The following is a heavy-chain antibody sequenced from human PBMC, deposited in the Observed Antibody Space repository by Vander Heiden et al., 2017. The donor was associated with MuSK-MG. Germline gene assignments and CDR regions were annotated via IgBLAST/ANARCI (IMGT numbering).Heavy chain of an antibody. V-gene: IGHV1-2*02. J-gene: IGHJ6*03. CDR3: ARGIGDPHYYYYYMDV. Sequence: QVQLVQSGAEVKKPGASVKVPCQAPGYTFTANYMHWVRQAPGQGLEWMGWINPNSGGTNYAQKFQGRVTMTRDTSISTAYMELSRLRSDDTAVYYCARGIGDPHYYYYYMDVWGKGTTVTVSS. D-gene: IGHD3-16*01. CDR2: INPNSGGT. CDR1: GYTFTANY.